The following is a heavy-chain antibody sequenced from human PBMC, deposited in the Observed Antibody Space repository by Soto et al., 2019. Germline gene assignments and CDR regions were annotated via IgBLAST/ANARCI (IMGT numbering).Heavy chain of an antibody. D-gene: IGHD1-20*01. V-gene: IGHV4-39*01. Sequence: SDTLSLTCTVCGGSISSSNYYWGWIRQPPGKGLEWTGTSHYGGVTYYNPSLRSRVTMSVDTSKNQFSLKLSSVTAADTAVYYCTRLDPHNVRGGGFNHWGQGTLVTVS. CDR2: SHYGGVT. CDR1: GGSISSSNYY. CDR3: TRLDPHNVRGGGFNH. J-gene: IGHJ1*01.